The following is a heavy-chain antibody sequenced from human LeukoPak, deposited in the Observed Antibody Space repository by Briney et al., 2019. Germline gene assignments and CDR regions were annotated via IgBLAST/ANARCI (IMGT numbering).Heavy chain of an antibody. V-gene: IGHV4-34*01. CDR1: GGSFSGYF. CDR3: ARAVAVVGLDTAMVPTTYYFDY. Sequence: SETLSLTCAVFGGSFSGYFWSWIRQPPGKGLEWIGEINESGSTNYNPSLKSRVTISIDTSKNHFSLKLSSVTAADTAIYYCARAVAVVGLDTAMVPTTYYFDYWGQGTLVTVSS. J-gene: IGHJ4*02. D-gene: IGHD5-18*01. CDR2: INESGST.